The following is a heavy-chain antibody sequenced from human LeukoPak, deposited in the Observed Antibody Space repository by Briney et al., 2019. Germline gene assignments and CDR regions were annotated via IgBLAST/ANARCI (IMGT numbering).Heavy chain of an antibody. J-gene: IGHJ4*02. CDR1: GYTFTGYY. D-gene: IGHD3-3*01. V-gene: IGHV1-2*02. CDR3: ARDNDFWGGYHHDYFGY. CDR2: INPNSGGT. Sequence: ASVKVSCKASGYTFTGYYMHWVRQAPGQGLEWMGWINPNSGGTNYAQKLQGRVTMTTDTSTSTAYMELRSLRSDDTAVYYCARDNDFWGGYHHDYFGYWGQGTLVTVSS.